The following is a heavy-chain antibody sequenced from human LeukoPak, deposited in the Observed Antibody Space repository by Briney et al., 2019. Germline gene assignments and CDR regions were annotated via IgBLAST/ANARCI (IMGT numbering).Heavy chain of an antibody. CDR2: INWNGGST. Sequence: GGSLRLSCAASGFXFDDYGISWVRQAPGKGLEWVSGINWNGGSTGYADSVKGRFTISRDNAKNSLYLQMNSLRAEDTALYYCARDPRMAGSPFSDYWGQGTLVTVSS. CDR1: GFXFDDYG. CDR3: ARDPRMAGSPFSDY. V-gene: IGHV3-20*04. D-gene: IGHD2/OR15-2a*01. J-gene: IGHJ4*02.